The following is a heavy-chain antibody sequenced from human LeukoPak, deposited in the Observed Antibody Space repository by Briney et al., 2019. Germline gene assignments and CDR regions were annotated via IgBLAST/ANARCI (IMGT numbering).Heavy chain of an antibody. CDR3: ARGETGYCSSTSCLGAFDI. J-gene: IGHJ3*02. CDR2: ISSSSSYI. D-gene: IGHD2-2*01. Sequence: GGSLRLSCAASGFTFSSYSMNWVRQAPGKGLEWVSSISSSSSYIHYADSVKGRFTISRGNAKNSLYLQMNSLRAEDTAVYYCARGETGYCSSTSCLGAFDIWGQGIMVTVSS. V-gene: IGHV3-21*01. CDR1: GFTFSSYS.